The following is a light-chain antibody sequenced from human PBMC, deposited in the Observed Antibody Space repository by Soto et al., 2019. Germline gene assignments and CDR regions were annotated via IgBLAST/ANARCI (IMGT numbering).Light chain of an antibody. V-gene: IGKV1-12*01. CDR2: AVS. CDR3: HQGDSFPRT. J-gene: IGKJ1*01. Sequence: DIQMTQSPSSVSASVGDRVTITCRASQDVSSRLAWYQQRPGKAPNLLIYAVSSLQTGVPSRFSGGGSGTDFTLSINDLQAEDFATYYCHQGDSFPRTFGQGTKVDIK. CDR1: QDVSSR.